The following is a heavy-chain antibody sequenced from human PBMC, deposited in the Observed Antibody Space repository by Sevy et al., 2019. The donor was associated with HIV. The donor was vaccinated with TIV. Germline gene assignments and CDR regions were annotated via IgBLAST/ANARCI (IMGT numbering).Heavy chain of an antibody. CDR2: IYYNGNI. V-gene: IGHV4-59*08. CDR3: AGENAWGRGYS. J-gene: IGHJ4*02. D-gene: IGHD1-26*01. Sequence: SETMSLTCTVSGGSITSLYWNWIRQPPGKGLEWIANIYYNGNINYNPSLKSRGTIILDTSKNQFSLGLSSVTAADTAMYYCAGENAWGRGYSWGQGTLVTVSS. CDR1: GGSITSLY.